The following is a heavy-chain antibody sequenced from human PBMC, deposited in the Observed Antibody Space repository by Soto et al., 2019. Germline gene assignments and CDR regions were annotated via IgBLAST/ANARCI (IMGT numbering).Heavy chain of an antibody. CDR3: AKAGSIAAAGTRDYYGMDV. Sequence: GGSLRLSCAASGFTFSSYAMGWVRQAPGKGLEWVSAISGSGGSTYYADSVKGRFTISRDNSKNTLYLQMNSLRAGDTAVYYCAKAGSIAAAGTRDYYGMDVWGQGTTVTVSS. CDR2: ISGSGGST. CDR1: GFTFSSYA. V-gene: IGHV3-23*01. J-gene: IGHJ6*02. D-gene: IGHD6-13*01.